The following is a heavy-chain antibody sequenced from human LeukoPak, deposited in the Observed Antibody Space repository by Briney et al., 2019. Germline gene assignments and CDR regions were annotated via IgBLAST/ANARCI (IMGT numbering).Heavy chain of an antibody. Sequence: ASVNVSCKASGYTYTSYGISWVRQAPGQGLDWMGWISAYNGNTNYAQKFQGRVTMTTDTSTSTAYMELRSLRSDDTAVYYCARGDIVATIRYYYYGMDVWGQGTTVTVSS. CDR2: ISAYNGNT. CDR3: ARGDIVATIRYYYYGMDV. CDR1: GYTYTSYG. D-gene: IGHD5-12*01. V-gene: IGHV1-18*01. J-gene: IGHJ6*02.